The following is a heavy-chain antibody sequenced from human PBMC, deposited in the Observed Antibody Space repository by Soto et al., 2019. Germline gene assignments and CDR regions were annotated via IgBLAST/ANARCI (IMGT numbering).Heavy chain of an antibody. V-gene: IGHV1-3*01. CDR2: INAGNGNT. Sequence: GASVKVSCXASGYTFTSYAMHWVRQAPGQRLEWMGWINAGNGNTKYSQKFQGRVTITRDTSASTAYMELSSLRSEDTAVYYCARAPGGPGIAEYWGQGTLVTVSS. J-gene: IGHJ4*02. CDR3: ARAPGGPGIAEY. D-gene: IGHD6-13*01. CDR1: GYTFTSYA.